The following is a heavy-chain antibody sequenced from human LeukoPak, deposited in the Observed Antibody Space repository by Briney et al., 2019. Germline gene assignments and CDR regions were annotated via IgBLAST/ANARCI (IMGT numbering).Heavy chain of an antibody. Sequence: GGSLRLSCAASGFTFSSYSMNWVRQAPGKGLEWVSAISGSGGSTYYADSVKGRFTISRDNSKNTLYLQMNSLRAEDTAIYYCAKDRISTSGTVDYWGQGTLVTVSS. CDR2: ISGSGGST. V-gene: IGHV3-23*01. CDR1: GFTFSSYS. J-gene: IGHJ4*02. CDR3: AKDRISTSGTVDY. D-gene: IGHD6-13*01.